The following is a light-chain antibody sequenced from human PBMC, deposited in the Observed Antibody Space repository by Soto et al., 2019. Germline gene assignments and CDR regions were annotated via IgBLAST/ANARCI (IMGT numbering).Light chain of an antibody. Sequence: DIQLTQSPSFLSASVGDRVTITCRASQGISSYLAWYQQKPGKAPKLLIYAASTLQSGVPSRFSGSGSGTEFTLTISSLQPEDFATYYCQQLNSYPSCTFGQGTKVEIK. CDR2: AAS. CDR1: QGISSY. CDR3: QQLNSYPSCT. V-gene: IGKV1-9*01. J-gene: IGKJ1*01.